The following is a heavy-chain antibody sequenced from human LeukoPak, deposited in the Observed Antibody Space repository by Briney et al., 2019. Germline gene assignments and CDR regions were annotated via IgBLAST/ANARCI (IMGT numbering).Heavy chain of an antibody. J-gene: IGHJ6*03. CDR2: ISSSSSYI. CDR1: GFTFSSYS. CDR3: ARDGIGYCTNGVCYTEYYYMDV. V-gene: IGHV3-21*01. Sequence: PGGSLRLSCAASGFTFSSYSMNWVRQAPGKGLEWVSSISSSSSYIYYADSVKGRFTISRDNSKNTLYLQMNSLRAEDTAVYYCARDGIGYCTNGVCYTEYYYMDVWGKGTTVTVSS. D-gene: IGHD2-8*01.